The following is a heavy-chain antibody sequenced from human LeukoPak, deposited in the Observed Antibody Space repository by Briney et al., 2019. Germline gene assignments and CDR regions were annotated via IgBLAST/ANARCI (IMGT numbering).Heavy chain of an antibody. J-gene: IGHJ4*02. CDR2: ISGSGGST. D-gene: IGHD6-13*01. CDR1: GFTFSSYA. CDR3: AFRIAAAGTYDY. V-gene: IGHV3-23*01. Sequence: PGGSLRLSCAASGFTFSSYAMSWVRQAPGGGLEWVSAISGSGGSTYYADSVKGRFTISRDNSKNTLYLQMNSLRAEDTAVYYCAFRIAAAGTYDYWGQGTLVTVSS.